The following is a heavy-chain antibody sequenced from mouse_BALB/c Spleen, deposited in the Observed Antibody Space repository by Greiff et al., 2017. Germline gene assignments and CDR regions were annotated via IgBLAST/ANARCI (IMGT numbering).Heavy chain of an antibody. Sequence: VQLQQPGAELVKPGASVKMSCKASGYTFTSYNMHWVKQTPGQGLEWIGAIYPGNGDTSYNQKFKGKATLTADKSSSTAYMQLSSLTSEDSAVYYCARGAYYGNFYYFDYWGQGTTLTVSS. CDR3: ARGAYYGNFYYFDY. CDR1: GYTFTSYN. V-gene: IGHV1-12*01. CDR2: IYPGNGDT. D-gene: IGHD2-10*01. J-gene: IGHJ2*01.